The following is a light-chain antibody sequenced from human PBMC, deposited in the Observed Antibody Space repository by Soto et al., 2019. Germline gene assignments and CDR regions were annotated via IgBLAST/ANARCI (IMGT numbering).Light chain of an antibody. CDR1: SSDVGGYIY. Sequence: QSALTQPASVSGSPGQSIAISCTGTSSDVGGYIYVSWYQQHPGKAPKLMIYDVSSRPSGVSNRFSGSKSGNTASLTISGLQAGDEADYYCSSYTSSTTEVFGTGTKLTVL. CDR3: SSYTSSTTEV. J-gene: IGLJ1*01. CDR2: DVS. V-gene: IGLV2-14*03.